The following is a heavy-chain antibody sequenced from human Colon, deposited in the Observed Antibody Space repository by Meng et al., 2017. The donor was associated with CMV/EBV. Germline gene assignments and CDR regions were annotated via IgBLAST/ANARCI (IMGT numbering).Heavy chain of an antibody. V-gene: IGHV4-39*07. J-gene: IGHJ2*01. CDR3: ARMALHWYFDL. CDR2: IYYTGND. D-gene: IGHD5-24*01. Sequence: APCRVKPSEPLSLPCTVSGDSISGRSYYCGWIRQPPGKGLECIASIYYTGNDYHNPSLKSRVTISIDTSNNQFSLRLTSVTAADTAVYYCARMALHWYFDLWGRGTLVTVSS. CDR1: GDSISGRSYY.